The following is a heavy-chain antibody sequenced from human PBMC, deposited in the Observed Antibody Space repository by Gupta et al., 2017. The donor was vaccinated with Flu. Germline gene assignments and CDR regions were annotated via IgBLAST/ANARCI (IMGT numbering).Heavy chain of an antibody. D-gene: IGHD3-10*01. Sequence: EVQLLESGGGLVQPGGSLRLSCAASGFPLSSYAMSWVRQAPGKGLEWVSSIGISGTGTYYADSVKGRFTVSRDISKNTLFLQMNSLRAEDTAVYYCAKAAPKGAAGSYYFDYWGQGTLVTVSS. V-gene: IGHV3-23*05. CDR3: AKAAPKGAAGSYYFDY. J-gene: IGHJ4*02. CDR2: IGISGTGT. CDR1: GFPLSSYA.